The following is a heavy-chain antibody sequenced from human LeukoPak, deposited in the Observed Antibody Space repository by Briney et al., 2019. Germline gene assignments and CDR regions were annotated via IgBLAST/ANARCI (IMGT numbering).Heavy chain of an antibody. J-gene: IGHJ3*02. CDR1: GGTFSSYA. V-gene: IGHV1-69*13. CDR3: AMRGGLVRALRVDDFDI. D-gene: IGHD1-26*01. Sequence: SVKVSCKASGGTFSSYAISWVRQAPGQGLEWMGGIIPIFGTANYAQKFQGRVTITADESTSTAYMELSSLRSEDTAVYYCAMRGGLVRALRVDDFDIWGQGTMVTVSS. CDR2: IIPIFGTA.